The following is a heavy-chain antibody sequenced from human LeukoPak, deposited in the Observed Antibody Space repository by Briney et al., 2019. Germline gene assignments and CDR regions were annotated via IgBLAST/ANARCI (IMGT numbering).Heavy chain of an antibody. CDR2: IYYSGST. V-gene: IGHV4-39*01. CDR1: GGSISSSSYY. D-gene: IGHD5-18*01. J-gene: IGHJ4*02. CDR3: ARHVPTATAYYFDY. Sequence: SETLSLTCTVSGGSISSSSYYWGWIRQPPGKGLEWIGSIYYSGSTYYNPSLKSRVTISVDTSKNQFSLKLSSVTAADTAVYYCARHVPTATAYYFDYWGQGTLVTVSS.